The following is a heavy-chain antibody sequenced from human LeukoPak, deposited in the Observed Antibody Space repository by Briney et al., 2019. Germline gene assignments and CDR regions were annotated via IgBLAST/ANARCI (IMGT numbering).Heavy chain of an antibody. D-gene: IGHD1-26*01. J-gene: IGHJ4*02. Sequence: GGSLRLSCTASGFTFSGSALHWVRQASGKGLEWVGRIRSKPTSYATAYGESVQGRFTISRDDSKNTAYLQMNSLKTEDTAVYYCTCLGATLGYWGQGTLVTVSS. CDR2: IRSKPTSYAT. CDR1: GFTFSGSA. V-gene: IGHV3-73*01. CDR3: TCLGATLGY.